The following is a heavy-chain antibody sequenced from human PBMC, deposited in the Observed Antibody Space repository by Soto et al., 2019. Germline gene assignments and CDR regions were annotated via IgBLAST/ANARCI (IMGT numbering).Heavy chain of an antibody. D-gene: IGHD1-20*01. Sequence: GSLRLACAASGFPFSGSCMRWVRQATGKGLEWVAAINPDGDTKHYVDSVNGRFTISRDNTKNSLFLQMNSLRDEDTGVFFCARDRAYMAVDYWGQGIQVTVSS. CDR2: INPDGDTK. V-gene: IGHV3-7*01. J-gene: IGHJ4*02. CDR1: GFPFSGSC. CDR3: ARDRAYMAVDY.